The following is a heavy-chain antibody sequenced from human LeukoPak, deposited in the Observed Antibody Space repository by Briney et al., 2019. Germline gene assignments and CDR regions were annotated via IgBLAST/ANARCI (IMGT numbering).Heavy chain of an antibody. CDR2: TYLRSSWIY. V-gene: IGHV6-1*01. Sequence: SQTLSLTCALSGDSVSSKSAAWHWLRQSPSRGLEWLGRTYLRSSWIYEYALSVRSRINLSPDTSKNQFSLQLNSVNAEDTALYFCTISPDHLLNGRAFAIWGLGILVTV. CDR3: TISPDHLLNGRAFAI. D-gene: IGHD1-14*01. J-gene: IGHJ3*02. CDR1: GDSVSSKSAA.